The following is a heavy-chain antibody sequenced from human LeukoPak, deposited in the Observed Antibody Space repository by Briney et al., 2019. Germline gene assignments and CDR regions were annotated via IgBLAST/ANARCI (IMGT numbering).Heavy chain of an antibody. CDR3: ARERDYGSGSSDGMDV. CDR1: GGSISSSSYY. CDR2: IYYSGST. D-gene: IGHD3-10*01. Sequence: SETLSLTCTVSGGSISSSSYYWGWIRQPPGKGLEWIGSIYYSGSTYYNPSLKSRVTISVDRSKNQFSLKLSSVTAADTAVYYCARERDYGSGSSDGMDVWGQGTTVTVSS. V-gene: IGHV4-39*07. J-gene: IGHJ6*02.